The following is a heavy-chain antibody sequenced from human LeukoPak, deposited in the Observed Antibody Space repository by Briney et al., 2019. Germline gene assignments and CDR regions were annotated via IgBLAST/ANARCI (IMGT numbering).Heavy chain of an antibody. V-gene: IGHV4-34*01. CDR3: ARVGPLRRPVEQQLTHNWFDP. CDR1: GGSFSGYY. D-gene: IGHD6-13*01. J-gene: IGHJ5*02. CDR2: INHSGST. Sequence: SETLSLTCAVYGGSFSGYYWSWIRQPPGKGLEWIGEINHSGSTNYNPSLKSRVTISVDTSKNQFSLKLSSVTAADTAVYYCARVGPLRRPVEQQLTHNWFDPWGQGTLVTVSS.